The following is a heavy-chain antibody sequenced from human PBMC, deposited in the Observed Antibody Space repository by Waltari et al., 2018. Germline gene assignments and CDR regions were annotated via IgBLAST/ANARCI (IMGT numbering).Heavy chain of an antibody. CDR2: INPYNGDT. J-gene: IGHJ4*02. CDR3: ARDDVDSSNFGGF. D-gene: IGHD6-13*01. V-gene: IGHV1-18*01. Sequence: QLVQSGPEVKRPGASVKVSCKGSGYIFSNYGITWVRKAPGQGLEWMGWINPYNGDTKYEQSLQGRVNMTTDTSTTTAYMEVRSLRSDDTAIYYCARDDVDSSNFGGFWGQGTLVTVSS. CDR1: GYIFSNYG.